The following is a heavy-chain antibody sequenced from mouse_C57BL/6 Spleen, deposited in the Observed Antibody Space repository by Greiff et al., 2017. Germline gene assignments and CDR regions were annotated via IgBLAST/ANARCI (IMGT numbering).Heavy chain of an antibody. J-gene: IGHJ2*01. V-gene: IGHV1-54*01. CDR1: GYAFTNYL. Sequence: QVQLQQSGAELVRPGTSVKVSCKASGYAFTNYLIEWVKQSPGKGLEWIGVINPGSGGTNYNEKFKGKATLTVDKSSSPAYMQLRSLTSEDSAVDFCARRNSSYDDFDYWGQGTTRTVSA. CDR3: ARRNSSYDDFDY. D-gene: IGHD2-12*01. CDR2: INPGSGGT.